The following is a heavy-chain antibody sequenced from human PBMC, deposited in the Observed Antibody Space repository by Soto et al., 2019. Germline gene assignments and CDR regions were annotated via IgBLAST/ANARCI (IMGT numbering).Heavy chain of an antibody. J-gene: IGHJ3*02. D-gene: IGHD2-15*01. CDR2: INPNSGGT. V-gene: IGHV1-2*04. Sequence: GLEWMGWINPNSGGTNYAQKFQGWVTMTRDTSISTAYMELSRLRSDDTAVYYCARGGVVVVAATRSSPDHDAFDIWVQGT. CDR3: ARGGVVVVAATRSSPDHDAFDI.